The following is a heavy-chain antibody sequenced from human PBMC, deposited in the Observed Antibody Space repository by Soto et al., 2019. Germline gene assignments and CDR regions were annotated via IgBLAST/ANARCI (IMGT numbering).Heavy chain of an antibody. CDR1: GGSFSGYY. V-gene: IGHV4-34*01. J-gene: IGHJ4*02. D-gene: IGHD3-3*01. Sequence: SETLSLTCAVYGGSFSGYYWSWIREPPGKGLEWIGEINHNGSTNYNPSLKSRVTISVDTSKNQFSLKLSSVTAADTAVYYCGRCGSTYYDLWSGYYSYYSDYWCQGTLVTGSS. CDR2: INHNGST. CDR3: GRCGSTYYDLWSGYYSYYSDY.